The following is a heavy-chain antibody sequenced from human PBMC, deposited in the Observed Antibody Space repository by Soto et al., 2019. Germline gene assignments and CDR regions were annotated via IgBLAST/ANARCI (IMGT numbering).Heavy chain of an antibody. CDR3: ARGDDYSNYVFWY. Sequence: QTLSLTRAIPGDSVSSNSAALDLIRRFPSRGLEWLGRTYYRSKWYNDYAVSVKSRITINPDTSKNQFSLQLNSVTPEDTAVYYCARGDDYSNYVFWYWGQGTLVTVSS. V-gene: IGHV6-1*01. CDR2: TYYRSKWYN. D-gene: IGHD4-4*01. J-gene: IGHJ4*02. CDR1: GDSVSSNSAA.